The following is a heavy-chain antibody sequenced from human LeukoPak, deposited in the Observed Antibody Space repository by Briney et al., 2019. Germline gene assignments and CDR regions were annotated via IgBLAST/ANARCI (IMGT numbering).Heavy chain of an antibody. CDR3: ATGPIVVVTAIPFDY. J-gene: IGHJ4*02. CDR2: FDPEDGET. D-gene: IGHD2-21*02. V-gene: IGHV1-24*01. CDR1: GYTLTELS. Sequence: ASVKVSCKVSGYTLTELSVHWVRQAPGKGLEWMGGFDPEDGETIYAQKFQGRVTMTEDTSTDTAYMELSSLRSEDTAVYYCATGPIVVVTAIPFDYWGQGTLVTVSS.